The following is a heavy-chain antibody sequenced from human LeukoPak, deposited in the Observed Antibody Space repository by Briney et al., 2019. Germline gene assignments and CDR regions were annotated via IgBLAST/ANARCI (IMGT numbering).Heavy chain of an antibody. CDR3: ASDYTSGSYRFDF. J-gene: IGHJ4*02. V-gene: IGHV4-59*01. D-gene: IGHD3-10*01. Sequence: SETLSLTCIVSRCSISQYYWHWIRQPPGKGMEWIAYIYYSGNTNYNPSLKSRVPISVDTSKNQVSLKLSSVTAADTAVYYCASDYTSGSYRFDFWGQGTLVTVSS. CDR2: IYYSGNT. CDR1: RCSISQYY.